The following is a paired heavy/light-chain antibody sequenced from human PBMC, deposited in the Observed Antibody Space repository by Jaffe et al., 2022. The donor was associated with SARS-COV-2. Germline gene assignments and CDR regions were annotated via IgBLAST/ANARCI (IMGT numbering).Light chain of an antibody. Sequence: QTVVTQEPSFSVSPGGTVTLTCGLSSGSVSTSYYPSWHQQTPGQSPRTLIYNTNTRSSGVPDRFSGSMLGNKAALTITGAQAEDESVYYCVLHLGNRIEVGGGTKLTVL. J-gene: IGLJ2*01. CDR1: SGSVSTSYY. V-gene: IGLV8-61*01. CDR3: VLHLGNRIE. CDR2: NTN.
Heavy chain of an antibody. CDR3: IRIQNTPYRSIPGFDS. CDR1: GFTFGDYA. Sequence: EVQVVESGGGLVQPGRSLRLSCRASGFTFGDYAVSWFRQAPGKGLEWVGFIRSKTYAETTEYAASVKGRFIISRDDSTSIAYLQMNSLKAEDTGVYFCIRIQNTPYRSIPGFDSWGQGTLVTVSS. CDR2: IRSKTYAETT. D-gene: IGHD6-13*01. V-gene: IGHV3-49*03. J-gene: IGHJ4*02.